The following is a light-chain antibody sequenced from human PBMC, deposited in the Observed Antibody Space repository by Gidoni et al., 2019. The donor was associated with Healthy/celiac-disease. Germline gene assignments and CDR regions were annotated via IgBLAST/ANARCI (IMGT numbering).Light chain of an antibody. Sequence: SYVLTQTPSASVALGKTARITCGGNNIGSKRVHWYQQKPGQAPVLVIYYDSDRPAGIPERFSGSNSGNTATLTISRVEAGDEADYYCQVWDSSSDPVVFGGGTKLTVL. CDR2: YDS. CDR3: QVWDSSSDPVV. CDR1: NIGSKR. V-gene: IGLV3-21*04. J-gene: IGLJ2*01.